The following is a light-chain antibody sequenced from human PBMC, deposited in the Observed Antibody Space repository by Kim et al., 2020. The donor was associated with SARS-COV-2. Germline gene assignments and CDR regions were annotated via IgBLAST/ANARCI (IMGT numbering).Light chain of an antibody. V-gene: IGLV3-1*01. CDR1: KWGDKY. CDR3: QAWDSSTFYV. CDR2: RDN. Sequence: VLPGQTVSITCSGDKWGDKYVSWYQQWPGQSRALVIYRDNKRPSVIPERFSGSNSGNTATLTISGTHAMDEADYYCQAWDSSTFYVFGTGTKVTVL. J-gene: IGLJ1*01.